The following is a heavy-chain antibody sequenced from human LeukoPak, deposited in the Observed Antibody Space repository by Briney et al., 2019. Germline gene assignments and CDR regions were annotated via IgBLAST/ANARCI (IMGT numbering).Heavy chain of an antibody. J-gene: IGHJ5*02. Sequence: PGGSLRLSCAASGFTFSSCGMHWVRQAPGKGLEWVAVISYDGSNKYYADSVKGRFTISRDNSKNTLYLQMNSLRAEGTAVYYCARGLEGLLWFGELGPWGQGTLVTVSS. CDR2: ISYDGSNK. V-gene: IGHV3-30*19. D-gene: IGHD3-10*01. CDR1: GFTFSSCG. CDR3: ARGLEGLLWFGELGP.